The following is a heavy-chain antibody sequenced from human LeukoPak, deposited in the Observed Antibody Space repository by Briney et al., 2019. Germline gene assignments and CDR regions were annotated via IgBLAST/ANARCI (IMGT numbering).Heavy chain of an antibody. CDR1: GFTFSSYW. D-gene: IGHD6-19*01. CDR2: IYSDGSRT. CDR3: AREWGRIAVAGGPGY. J-gene: IGHJ4*02. Sequence: GGSLRLSCAASGFTFSSYWMHWVRQAPGKGLVWVSRIYSDGSRTNYADSVKGRFTISRDNSANTLYLQMSSLRVEDTAVYYCAREWGRIAVAGGPGYWGQGARVTVSS. V-gene: IGHV3-74*01.